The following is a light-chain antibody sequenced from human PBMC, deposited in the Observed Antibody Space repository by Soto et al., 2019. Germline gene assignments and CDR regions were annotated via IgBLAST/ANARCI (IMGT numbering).Light chain of an antibody. V-gene: IGLV2-14*01. CDR2: DVS. CDR3: SSYTSTSTSYG. J-gene: IGLJ1*01. Sequence: QSALTQPASVSGSPGQSITISCTGPGRDLGGSPYVSWFQQHPGKAPKLMIFDVSNRPSGVSDRFSGSKSGNTASLTISGRQAEDESDYYCSSYTSTSTSYGFGTGTKLTVL. CDR1: GRDLGGSPY.